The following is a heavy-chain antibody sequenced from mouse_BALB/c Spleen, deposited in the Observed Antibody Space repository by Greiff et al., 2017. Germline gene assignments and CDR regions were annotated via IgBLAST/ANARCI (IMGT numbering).Heavy chain of an antibody. CDR1: GYTFTSYW. D-gene: IGHD2-3*01. CDR3: ARDLYDGYYGFAY. CDR2: INPSTGYT. Sequence: QVQLQQSGAELAKPGASVKMSCKASGYTFTSYWMHWVKQRPGQGLEWIGYINPSTGYTEYNQKFKDKATLTADKSSSTAYMQLSSLTSEDSAVYYCARDLYDGYYGFAYWGQGTLVTVSA. J-gene: IGHJ3*01. V-gene: IGHV1-7*01.